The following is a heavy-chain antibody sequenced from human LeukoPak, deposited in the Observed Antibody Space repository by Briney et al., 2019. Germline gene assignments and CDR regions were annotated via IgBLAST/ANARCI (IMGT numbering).Heavy chain of an antibody. J-gene: IGHJ4*02. CDR1: GYTFTSYY. V-gene: IGHV1-46*01. CDR3: ARGYTITIFGVFDFDY. CDR2: INPSAGST. D-gene: IGHD3-3*01. Sequence: GASVKVSCKASGYTFTSYYMHWVRQAPGQGLEWMGIINPSAGSTSYAQKFQGRVTMTRDTSTSTVYMELSSLRSDDTAVYYCARGYTITIFGVFDFDYWGQGTLVTVSS.